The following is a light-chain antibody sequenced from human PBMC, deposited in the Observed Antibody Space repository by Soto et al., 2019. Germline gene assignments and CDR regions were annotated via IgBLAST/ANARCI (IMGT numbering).Light chain of an antibody. CDR1: QDISNF. V-gene: IGKV1-33*01. Sequence: DIQMTQSPSSLSAAVGDRVTITCQASQDISNFLNWYQQKPGKAPKLLIYDASNLETGVPSRFSGGGSGTDFTFPISSLQPEDIATYYCQQYDNLRVTFGPGTKVDIK. CDR2: DAS. CDR3: QQYDNLRVT. J-gene: IGKJ3*01.